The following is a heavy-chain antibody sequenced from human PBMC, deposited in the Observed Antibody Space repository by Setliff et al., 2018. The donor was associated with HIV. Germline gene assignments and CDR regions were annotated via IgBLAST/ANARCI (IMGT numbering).Heavy chain of an antibody. D-gene: IGHD5-18*01. J-gene: IGHJ4*02. CDR2: LSTSGDST. CDR1: GFTFNNYA. CDR3: GKDNTWIPNGFDY. V-gene: IGHV3-23*01. Sequence: GGSLRLSCAASGFTFNNYAMSWVRQAPGKGLEWVSALSTSGDSTDYADSVKGRFTISRDNSKNTLYLQMNSLRAEDTAVYYCGKDNTWIPNGFDYWGQGTLVTVSS.